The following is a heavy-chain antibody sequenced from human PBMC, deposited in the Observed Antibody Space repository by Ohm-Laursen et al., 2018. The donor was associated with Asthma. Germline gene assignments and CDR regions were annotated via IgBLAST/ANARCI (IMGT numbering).Heavy chain of an antibody. CDR1: EFTFSSYA. CDR2: ISYDGSNK. J-gene: IGHJ4*02. D-gene: IGHD4-17*01. V-gene: IGHV3-30-3*01. Sequence: SLRLSCAASEFTFSSYAMHWVRQAPGKGLEWAAVISYDGSNKYYADSVKGRFTISRDNSKNTLYLQMNSLRAEDTAVYYCARGDLATVTTIDYWGQGTLVTVSS. CDR3: ARGDLATVTTIDY.